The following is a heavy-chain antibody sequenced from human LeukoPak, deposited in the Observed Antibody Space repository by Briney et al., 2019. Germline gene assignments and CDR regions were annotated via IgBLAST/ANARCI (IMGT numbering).Heavy chain of an antibody. Sequence: GGSLRLSCAASGFTFTSYAMSWVRQAPGKGLEWVSVLTGDGNTYYADSVKGRFTNSRDDSKNTLFLQMNSLRAEDTAVYYCAKAGGWFGELLQTSADNWFDPWGQGTLVTVSS. V-gene: IGHV3-23*01. CDR3: AKAGGWFGELLQTSADNWFDP. CDR1: GFTFTSYA. CDR2: LTGDGNT. J-gene: IGHJ5*02. D-gene: IGHD3-10*01.